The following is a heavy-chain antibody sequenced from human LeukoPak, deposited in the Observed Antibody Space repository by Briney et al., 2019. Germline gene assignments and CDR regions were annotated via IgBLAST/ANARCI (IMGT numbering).Heavy chain of an antibody. D-gene: IGHD6-13*01. V-gene: IGHV4-39*01. Sequence: SETLSLTCTLSGGSISNSIYYWAWVRQPPGKGLEWIGTISYSGSTYYNPSLKSRVTISVDTSKNQFSLKLNPVTAADTAVYYCATGRAAAGQYYFDYWGQGTLVSVSS. J-gene: IGHJ4*02. CDR2: ISYSGST. CDR3: ATGRAAAGQYYFDY. CDR1: GGSISNSIYY.